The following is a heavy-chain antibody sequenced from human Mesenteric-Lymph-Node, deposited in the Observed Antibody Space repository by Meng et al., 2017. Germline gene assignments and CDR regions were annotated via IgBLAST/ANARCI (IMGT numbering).Heavy chain of an antibody. CDR3: ARTATMVRGVIPEFDY. CDR1: GFTFSSYS. CDR2: ISSSSSYI. D-gene: IGHD3-10*01. J-gene: IGHJ4*02. Sequence: GESLKISCAASGFTFSSYSMNWVRQAPGKGLEWVSSISSSSSYIYYADSVKGRFTISRDNAKNSLYLRMNSLRAEDTAVYYCARTATMVRGVIPEFDYWGQGTLVTVSS. V-gene: IGHV3-21*01.